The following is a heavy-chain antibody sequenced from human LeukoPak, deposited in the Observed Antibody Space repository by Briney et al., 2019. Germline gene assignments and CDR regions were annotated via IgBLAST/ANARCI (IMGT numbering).Heavy chain of an antibody. CDR2: ITSGSTTV. D-gene: IGHD3-10*01. Sequence: GGSLRLSCGASGFRFESHTMGWVRQAPGKGLEWISSITSGSTTVYYGDSVRGRFTVSRDNAKNSLYLQMNSLRAEDTAVYYCAREERFGEVGYFQHWGQGTLVTVSS. CDR3: AREERFGEVGYFQH. CDR1: GFRFESHT. V-gene: IGHV3-48*04. J-gene: IGHJ1*01.